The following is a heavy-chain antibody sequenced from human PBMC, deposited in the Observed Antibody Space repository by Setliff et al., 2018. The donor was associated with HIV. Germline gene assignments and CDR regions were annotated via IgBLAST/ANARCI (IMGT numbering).Heavy chain of an antibody. Sequence: GASVKVSCKVSGYTTTELSMHWMRQAPGKGLEWMGGFDPEDGKTIYAQKFQGRVTMTEDTSTDTAYMELSSLRSEDTAVYYCATLRSNWYPYWGQGTLVTVSS. CDR2: FDPEDGKT. V-gene: IGHV1-24*01. CDR1: GYTTTELS. D-gene: IGHD6-13*01. CDR3: ATLRSNWYPY. J-gene: IGHJ4*02.